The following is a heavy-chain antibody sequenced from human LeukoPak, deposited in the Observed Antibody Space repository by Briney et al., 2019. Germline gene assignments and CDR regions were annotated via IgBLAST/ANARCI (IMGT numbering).Heavy chain of an antibody. CDR1: GFTFSSYW. Sequence: GGSLRLSCAASGFTFSSYWMHWVRQAPGKGLVWVSRINTDGSSTSYADSVKGRFTISRDNAKNTQYLQMNSLRAEDTAVYYCAKGSRWIQSPFDYWGQGTLVTVSS. CDR3: AKGSRWIQSPFDY. CDR2: INTDGSST. D-gene: IGHD5-18*01. J-gene: IGHJ4*02. V-gene: IGHV3-74*01.